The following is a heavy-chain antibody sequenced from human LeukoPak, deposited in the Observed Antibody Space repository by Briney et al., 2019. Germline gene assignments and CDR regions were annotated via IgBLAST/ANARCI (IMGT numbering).Heavy chain of an antibody. Sequence: SGGSLRLSCAASGFTFSSYAMHWVRQAPGKGLEWVAVISYDGSNKYYADSVKGRFTISRDNSKNTLYLQMNSLRAEDTAVYYCAKGYYYYDSSGYYSLDYWGQGTLVTVSS. CDR1: GFTFSSYA. V-gene: IGHV3-30-3*01. D-gene: IGHD3-22*01. CDR3: AKGYYYYDSSGYYSLDY. CDR2: ISYDGSNK. J-gene: IGHJ4*02.